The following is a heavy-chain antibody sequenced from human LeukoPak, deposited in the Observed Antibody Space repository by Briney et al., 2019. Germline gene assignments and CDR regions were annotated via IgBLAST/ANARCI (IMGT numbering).Heavy chain of an antibody. D-gene: IGHD2-2*03. CDR3: ARSRLDDYYMDV. CDR1: GGTFISYA. Sequence: ASVKVSCKASGGTFISYAISWVRQAPGQGLEWMGGIIPIFGTANYAQKFQGRVTITADESTSTAYMELSSLRSEDTAVYYCARSRLDDYYMDVWGKGTTVTISS. J-gene: IGHJ6*03. V-gene: IGHV1-69*13. CDR2: IIPIFGTA.